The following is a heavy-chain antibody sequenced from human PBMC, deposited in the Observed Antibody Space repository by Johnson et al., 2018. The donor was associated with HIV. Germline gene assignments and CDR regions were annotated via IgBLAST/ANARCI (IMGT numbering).Heavy chain of an antibody. CDR1: GFTFSSYA. V-gene: IGHV3-30*04. J-gene: IGHJ3*02. Sequence: QVQLVESGGGVVRPGGSLRLSCAASGFTFSSYAMHWVRQAPGKGLEWVAVISYDGSNKYYADSVKGRFTISRDNSKNTLYLQMNSLRAEDTAVYYCAKDRYYDSSGPDAFDIWGQGTMVTVSS. CDR2: ISYDGSNK. D-gene: IGHD3-22*01. CDR3: AKDRYYDSSGPDAFDI.